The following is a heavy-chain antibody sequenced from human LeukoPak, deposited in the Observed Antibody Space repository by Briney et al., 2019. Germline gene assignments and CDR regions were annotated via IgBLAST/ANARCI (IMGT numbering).Heavy chain of an antibody. CDR3: ARDQEAFDY. V-gene: IGHV1-46*01. CDR1: GYSFTSNY. J-gene: IGHJ4*02. Sequence: ASVKVSCKAPGYSFTSNYIHWVRQAPGQGLEWMGMIYPRDGSTSYAQKFQGRVTVTRDTSTSTVHMELSGLRSEDTAVYYCARDQEAFDYWGQGTLVTVSS. CDR2: IYPRDGST.